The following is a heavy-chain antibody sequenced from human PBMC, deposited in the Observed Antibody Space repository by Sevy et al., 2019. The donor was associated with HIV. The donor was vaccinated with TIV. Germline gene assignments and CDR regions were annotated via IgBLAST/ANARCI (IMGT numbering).Heavy chain of an antibody. V-gene: IGHV1-24*01. Sequence: ASVKVSCKVSGYTLTKLAIHWVRQAPGKGLEWLGDFDPQDGETIYPQRFQGRLTMTKDTSTDTAYMELRSLTSEDTAVYYCATVRLRYFSGASSYQGDWFDPWGQGTLVTVSS. J-gene: IGHJ5*02. CDR3: ATVRLRYFSGASSYQGDWFDP. CDR1: GYTLTKLA. D-gene: IGHD2-15*01. CDR2: FDPQDGET.